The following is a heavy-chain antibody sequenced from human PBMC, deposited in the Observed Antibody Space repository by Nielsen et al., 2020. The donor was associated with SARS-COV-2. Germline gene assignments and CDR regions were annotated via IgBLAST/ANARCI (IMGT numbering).Heavy chain of an antibody. D-gene: IGHD2-21*01. V-gene: IGHV3-23*01. CDR2: ISGNGAVT. J-gene: IGHJ4*02. CDR3: AKGGLSIYGDTYYFDY. CDR1: GFTFTTYG. Sequence: GGSLRLSCAASGFTFTTYGMSWVRQAPGKGLEWVSRISGNGAVTYYADSVKGRFTIARDNSRDALYLQMDGLRADDTAIYYCAKGGLSIYGDTYYFDYWGQGTLVTVAS.